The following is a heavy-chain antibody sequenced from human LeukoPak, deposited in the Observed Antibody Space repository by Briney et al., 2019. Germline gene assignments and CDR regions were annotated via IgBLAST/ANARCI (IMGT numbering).Heavy chain of an antibody. CDR3: ARERNIAAAEYFDY. CDR1: GYTFTSYG. CDR2: ISAYNGNT. V-gene: IGHV1-18*01. J-gene: IGHJ4*02. Sequence: ASVKISCTASGYTFTSYGISWVRQAPGQGLEWMGWISAYNGNTNYAQKLQDRVTMTTDTSTSTAYMELRSLRSDDTAVYYCARERNIAAAEYFDYWGQGTLVTVSS. D-gene: IGHD6-13*01.